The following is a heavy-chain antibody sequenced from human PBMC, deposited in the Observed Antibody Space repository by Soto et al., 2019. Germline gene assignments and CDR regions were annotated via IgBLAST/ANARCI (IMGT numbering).Heavy chain of an antibody. V-gene: IGHV3-23*01. D-gene: IGHD5-12*01. Sequence: PWGSLRLSCTTSGFSFASFALTWVRQAPGQGLEWAATIVGSDAKTHYADSVKGRFSISRDTSRNTVYLQMNNLRADDTAVYYCAKWTYLDFWGQGTRVTVSS. J-gene: IGHJ4*02. CDR1: GFSFASFA. CDR3: AKWTYLDF. CDR2: IVGSDAKT.